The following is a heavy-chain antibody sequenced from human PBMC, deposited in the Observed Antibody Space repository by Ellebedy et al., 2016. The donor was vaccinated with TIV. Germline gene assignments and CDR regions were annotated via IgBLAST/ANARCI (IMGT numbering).Heavy chain of an antibody. D-gene: IGHD3-10*01. V-gene: IGHV3-66*01. CDR2: IYGGDST. Sequence: GESLKISCAASGFTVSGNYMTWVRQAPGKGLVWVSTIYGGDSTYYADSVKGRFTISRDNSKKTVYLQMDSLRVEDTAVYYCARDPTRSGWFDPWGQGTLVTVSS. CDR3: ARDPTRSGWFDP. J-gene: IGHJ5*02. CDR1: GFTVSGNY.